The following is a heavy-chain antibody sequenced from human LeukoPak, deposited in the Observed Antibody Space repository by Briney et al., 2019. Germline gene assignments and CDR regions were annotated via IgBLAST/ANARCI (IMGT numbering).Heavy chain of an antibody. CDR2: INHSGST. CDR1: GGAFSGYY. D-gene: IGHD1-26*01. J-gene: IGHJ3*02. Sequence: ETLSLTCSVYGGAFSGYYWSWIRQPPGKGLEWIGEINHSGSTNYNPSLKSRVTISVDTSKNQFSLKLSSVAAADTAVYYCARGRGSYRAFDIWGQGTMVTVSS. V-gene: IGHV4-34*01. CDR3: ARGRGSYRAFDI.